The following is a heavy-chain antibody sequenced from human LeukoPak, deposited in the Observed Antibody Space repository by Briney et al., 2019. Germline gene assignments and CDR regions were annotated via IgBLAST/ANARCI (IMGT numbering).Heavy chain of an antibody. V-gene: IGHV4-39*07. Sequence: PSETLSLTCTVSGGSIRSSYYYWGWIRQPPGKGLEWIGSIYDSGSTYYNPSLKSRVTISVDTSKNQFSLKLSSVTAADTAVYYCARDSEYCSGGSCKYYYYGMDVWGQGTTVTVSS. D-gene: IGHD2-15*01. J-gene: IGHJ6*02. CDR3: ARDSEYCSGGSCKYYYYGMDV. CDR1: GGSIRSSYYY. CDR2: IYDSGST.